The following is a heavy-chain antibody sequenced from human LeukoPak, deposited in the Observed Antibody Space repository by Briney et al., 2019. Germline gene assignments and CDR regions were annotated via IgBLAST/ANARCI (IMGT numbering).Heavy chain of an antibody. J-gene: IGHJ6*02. V-gene: IGHV3-33*01. CDR3: ARDRDFWSGYSYYYYYGMDV. CDR2: IWYDGSNK. D-gene: IGHD3-3*01. Sequence: GGSLRLSCAASGFTFSSYGMHWVRQAPGKGLEWVAVIWYDGSNKYCADSVKGRFTISRDNSKNTLYLQMNSLRAEDTAVYYCARDRDFWSGYSYYYYYGMDVWGQGTTVTVSS. CDR1: GFTFSSYG.